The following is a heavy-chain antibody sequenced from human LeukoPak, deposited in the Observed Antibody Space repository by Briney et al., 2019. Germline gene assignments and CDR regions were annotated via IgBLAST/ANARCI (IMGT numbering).Heavy chain of an antibody. CDR3: ARGLHDYGDSNYYFDQ. CDR2: IRKKAYGETT. Sequence: PGGSLRLSCAASGFTFSSYDMTWVRQTPGKGLEWICLIRKKAYGETTEYAASVRGRFTISRDDAKSIAYLQMNSLKTEDTALYYCARGLHDYGDSNYYFDQWGQGTLVTVSS. J-gene: IGHJ4*02. D-gene: IGHD4-17*01. V-gene: IGHV3-49*04. CDR1: GFTFSSYD.